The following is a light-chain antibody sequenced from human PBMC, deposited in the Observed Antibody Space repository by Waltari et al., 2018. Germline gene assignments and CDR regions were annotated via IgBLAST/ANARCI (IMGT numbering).Light chain of an antibody. V-gene: IGLV7-43*01. Sequence: QTVVPQEPSLTGSPGGTVTVTCPFNTTAVTRSYFPLWFQQKPGQVPKSLIFGTSNRYSWTPARFSGTLLGGEAAPTPSAAQPDDEADYYCFLYWGGALPWLFGGGTRVTVL. J-gene: IGLJ3*02. CDR2: GTS. CDR3: FLYWGGALPWL. CDR1: TTAVTRSYF.